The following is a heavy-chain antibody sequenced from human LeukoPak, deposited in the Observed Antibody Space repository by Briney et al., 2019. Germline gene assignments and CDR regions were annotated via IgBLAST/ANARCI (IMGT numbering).Heavy chain of an antibody. V-gene: IGHV4-34*01. D-gene: IGHD2-2*01. CDR1: GFTFNSYA. J-gene: IGHJ6*02. CDR2: INHSGST. CDR3: ARGPPAKPGTGYYYGMDV. Sequence: LRLSCAASGFTFNSYAMHWVRQPPGKGLEWIGEINHSGSTNYNPSLKSRVTISVDTSKNQFSLKLSSVTAADTAVYYCARGPPAKPGTGYYYGMDVWGQGTTVTVSS.